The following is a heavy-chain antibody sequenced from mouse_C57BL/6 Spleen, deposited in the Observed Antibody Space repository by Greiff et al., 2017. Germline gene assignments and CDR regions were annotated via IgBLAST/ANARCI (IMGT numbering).Heavy chain of an antibody. J-gene: IGHJ4*01. Sequence: QVTLKVSGPGILQSSQSLSLSCSFSGFSLSTSGMGVCWIRQPSGMGLEWLAHSDWDDDKCYNPSLKSRLTISKDTSRNQVFLKITSVDTADTATYDCARRTDYSNYEDYAMDYRGQETSVTVAS. D-gene: IGHD2-5*01. CDR2: SDWDDDK. CDR1: GFSLSTSGMG. V-gene: IGHV8-12*01. CDR3: ARRTDYSNYEDYAMDY.